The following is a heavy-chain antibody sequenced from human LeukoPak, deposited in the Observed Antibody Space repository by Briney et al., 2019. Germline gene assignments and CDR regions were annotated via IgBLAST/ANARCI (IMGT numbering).Heavy chain of an antibody. CDR1: GFTFSSYG. Sequence: PGGSLRLSCAASGFTFSSYGMHWVRQAPGKGLEWVAVISYDGSNKYYADFVKGRFTISRDNSKNTLYLQMNSLRAEDTAVYYCAKDRSLWSGYEFDYWGQGTLVTVSS. CDR3: AKDRSLWSGYEFDY. D-gene: IGHD3-3*01. J-gene: IGHJ4*02. V-gene: IGHV3-30*18. CDR2: ISYDGSNK.